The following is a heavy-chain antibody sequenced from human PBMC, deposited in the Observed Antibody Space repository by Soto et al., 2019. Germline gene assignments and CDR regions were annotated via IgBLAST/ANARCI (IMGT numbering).Heavy chain of an antibody. V-gene: IGHV1-18*04. D-gene: IGHD6-19*01. J-gene: IGHJ4*02. Sequence: GASVKVSCKASGYTFTSYGISWVRQAPGQGLEWMGWISAYNGNTNYAQKLQGRVTMTTDTSTSTAYMELRSLRSDDTAVYYCARDNPSYSSGWAFDYWGQGTLVTAPQ. CDR2: ISAYNGNT. CDR1: GYTFTSYG. CDR3: ARDNPSYSSGWAFDY.